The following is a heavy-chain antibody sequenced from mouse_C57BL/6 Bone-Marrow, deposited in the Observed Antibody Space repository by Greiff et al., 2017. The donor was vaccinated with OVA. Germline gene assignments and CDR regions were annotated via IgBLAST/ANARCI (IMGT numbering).Heavy chain of an antibody. CDR1: GYTFTSYW. D-gene: IGHD1-1*01. CDR2: IDPSDSYT. Sequence: QLQQPGAELVMPGASVKLSCKASGYTFTSYWMHWVKQRPGQGLEWIGEIDPSDSYTNYNQKFKGKSTLTVDKSSSTAYMQLSSLTSEDSAVYYCARERVITTVVATDYYAMDYWGQGTSVTVSS. J-gene: IGHJ4*01. V-gene: IGHV1-69*01. CDR3: ARERVITTVVATDYYAMDY.